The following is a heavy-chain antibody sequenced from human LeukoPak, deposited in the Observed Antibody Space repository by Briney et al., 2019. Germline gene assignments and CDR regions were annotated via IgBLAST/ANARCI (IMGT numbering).Heavy chain of an antibody. D-gene: IGHD6-19*01. Sequence: ASVTVSCTASGYTFTSYGISWVRQAPGQGLEWMGWISAYNGNTNYAQKLQGRVTMTTDTSTSTAYMELRSLRSDDTAVYYCARVGQKGYSSGWYAYWGQGTLVTVSS. CDR1: GYTFTSYG. J-gene: IGHJ4*02. CDR2: ISAYNGNT. CDR3: ARVGQKGYSSGWYAY. V-gene: IGHV1-18*01.